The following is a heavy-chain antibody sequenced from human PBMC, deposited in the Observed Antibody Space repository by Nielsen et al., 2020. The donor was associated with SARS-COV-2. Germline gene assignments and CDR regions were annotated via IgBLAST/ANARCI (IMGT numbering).Heavy chain of an antibody. V-gene: IGHV3-33*01. CDR3: ARELHYYYYMDV. CDR1: GFTFSSYG. J-gene: IGHJ6*03. CDR2: IWYDGSNK. D-gene: IGHD2-15*01. Sequence: GGSLRLSCAASGFTFSSYGMHWVRQAPGKGLEWVAVIWYDGSNKYYADSVKGRFTISRDNSKNTLYLQMNSLRAEDTAVYYCARELHYYYYMDVWGKGATVTVSS.